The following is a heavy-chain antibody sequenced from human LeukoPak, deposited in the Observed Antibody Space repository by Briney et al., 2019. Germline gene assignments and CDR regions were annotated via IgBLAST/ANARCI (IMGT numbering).Heavy chain of an antibody. J-gene: IGHJ5*02. Sequence: PSQTLSLTCNVSGGSITSGGFYWAWIRQSPGKGLEWIVNVYYSGMNQYNTSLRGRVSISMDMTKNQFSLNLNSVSVTDTAIYYCARRDYAAWFDPWGQGTLVTVSS. D-gene: IGHD4/OR15-4a*01. V-gene: IGHV4-39*01. CDR3: ARRDYAAWFDP. CDR2: VYYSGMN. CDR1: GGSITSGGFY.